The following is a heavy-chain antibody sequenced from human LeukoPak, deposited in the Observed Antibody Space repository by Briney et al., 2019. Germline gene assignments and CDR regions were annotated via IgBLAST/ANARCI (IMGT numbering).Heavy chain of an antibody. J-gene: IGHJ4*02. CDR2: ISGSGGST. CDR1: GFTFSSYA. D-gene: IGHD3-10*01. V-gene: IGHV3-23*01. Sequence: GGSLRLSCAVSGFTFSSYAMRWVRQAPGKGLEWVSSISGSGGSTYYADSVKGRFTISRDSSKNTLYLQMNSLRAEDTAVYYCAKDWDYYGSGSYSDYWGQGTLVTVSS. CDR3: AKDWDYYGSGSYSDY.